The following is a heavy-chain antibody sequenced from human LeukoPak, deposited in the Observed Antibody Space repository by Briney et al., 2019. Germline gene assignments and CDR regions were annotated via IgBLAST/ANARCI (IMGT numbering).Heavy chain of an antibody. Sequence: ASVKVACKTSGYTFTSYAIHWVRQTPGQRLGWMGWINAGNGNTKYSQKFQGRVTITRDTSASTAYMELSSLRSEDTAVYYCARHGWLRFPRAEYCHHWGQGTLVTVSS. CDR1: GYTFTSYA. CDR2: INAGNGNT. CDR3: ARHGWLRFPRAEYCHH. V-gene: IGHV1-3*01. J-gene: IGHJ1*01. D-gene: IGHD5-12*01.